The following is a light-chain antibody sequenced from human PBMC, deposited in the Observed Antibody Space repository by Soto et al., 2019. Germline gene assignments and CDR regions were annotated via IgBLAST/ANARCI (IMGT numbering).Light chain of an antibody. Sequence: QSALTQPPSASGSPGQSVTISCTGTSSDVGAYDFVSWYQQHPGEAPKLMIYEVTKRPSGVPDRFSGSKSGNTASLTVSGLQTEDEADYYCSSFAKSNNFVVFGTGTKVTVL. CDR3: SSFAKSNNFVV. CDR1: SSDVGAYDF. V-gene: IGLV2-8*01. CDR2: EVT. J-gene: IGLJ1*01.